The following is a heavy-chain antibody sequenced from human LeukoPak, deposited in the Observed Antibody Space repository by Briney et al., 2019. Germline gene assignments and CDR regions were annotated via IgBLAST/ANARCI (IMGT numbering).Heavy chain of an antibody. CDR3: TTAALFYDSSGYPPFDY. V-gene: IGHV3-15*01. CDR2: IKSNNNGGTT. Sequence: PGESLRLSCAASGFTFSNVWMSWARQAPGKGLEWVGRIKSNNNGGTTDNAAPVEGRFTISRDDSKNTVYLQMNSLKTEDTAVYYCTTAALFYDSSGYPPFDYWGQGALVTVSS. J-gene: IGHJ4*02. CDR1: GFTFSNVW. D-gene: IGHD3-22*01.